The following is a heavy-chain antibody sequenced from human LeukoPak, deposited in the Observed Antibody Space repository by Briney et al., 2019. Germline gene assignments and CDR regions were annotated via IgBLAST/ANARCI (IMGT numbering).Heavy chain of an antibody. D-gene: IGHD2-21*02. J-gene: IGHJ4*02. CDR3: ARVVAAMGGIDY. CDR1: GFTFSSYA. V-gene: IGHV3-23*01. CDR2: ISGSGDNT. Sequence: GGSLRLSCAASGFTFSSYAMSWVHQAPGKGLEWVSGISGSGDNTYYADSVKGRFTISRDNSKNTLYLQMNSLRAEDTAVYYCARVVAAMGGIDYWGQGTLVTVSS.